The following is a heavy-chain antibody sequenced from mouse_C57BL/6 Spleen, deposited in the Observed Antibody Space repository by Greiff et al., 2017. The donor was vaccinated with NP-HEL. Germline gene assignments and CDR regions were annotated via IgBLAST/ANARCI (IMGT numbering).Heavy chain of an antibody. D-gene: IGHD1-1*01. CDR2: ISDGGSYT. V-gene: IGHV5-4*03. Sequence: EVKLMESGGGLVKPGGSLKLSCAASGFTFSSYAMSWVRQTPEKRLEWVATISDGGSYTYYPDNVKGRFTISRDNAKNNLYLQMSHLKSEDTAMYYCARDYYGSSKHYFDYWGQGTTLTVSS. J-gene: IGHJ2*01. CDR1: GFTFSSYA. CDR3: ARDYYGSSKHYFDY.